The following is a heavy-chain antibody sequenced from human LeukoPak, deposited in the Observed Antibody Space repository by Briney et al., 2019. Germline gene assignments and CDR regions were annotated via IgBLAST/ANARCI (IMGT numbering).Heavy chain of an antibody. D-gene: IGHD4-17*01. CDR3: ARGNGDYVGY. V-gene: IGHV4-61*02. J-gene: IGHJ4*02. CDR1: GGSISSGSYY. CDR2: IYTSGST. Sequence: PSETLSLTCTVSGGSISSGSYYWNWIRQPAGTGLEWIGRIYTSGSTNYNPSLKSRVTISVDTSKNQFSLKLSSVTAADTAVYYCARGNGDYVGYWGQGTLVTVSS.